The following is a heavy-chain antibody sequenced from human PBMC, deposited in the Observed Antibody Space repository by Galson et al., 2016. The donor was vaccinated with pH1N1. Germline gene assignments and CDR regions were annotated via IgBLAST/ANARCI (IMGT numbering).Heavy chain of an antibody. CDR3: ARARPYDFWGGYFDS. CDR1: GGSVSCGHYY. J-gene: IGHJ4*02. CDR2: SFYSGTT. V-gene: IGHV4-61*01. Sequence: ETLSLTCNVSGGSVSCGHYYWSWTRQFPGKGLEWIGYSFYSGTTKYNPSPENRVAISLDTSKNQCTLKLTSVSAADTAVYYCARARPYDFWGGYFDSWGQGILVTVSS. D-gene: IGHD3-3*01.